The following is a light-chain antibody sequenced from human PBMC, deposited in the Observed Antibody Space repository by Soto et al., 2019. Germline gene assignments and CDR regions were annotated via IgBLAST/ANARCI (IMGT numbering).Light chain of an antibody. J-gene: IGKJ1*01. V-gene: IGKV3-15*01. Sequence: EILMTQSPATLSVSPGERATLSCRASQSVSSNLDWYQQKPGQAPRLLIYGASTRATGIPARFSGSGSGTEFTLTISSLQSEDFKVYYCQQYNNWPRTFGQGTKVDIK. CDR3: QQYNNWPRT. CDR1: QSVSSN. CDR2: GAS.